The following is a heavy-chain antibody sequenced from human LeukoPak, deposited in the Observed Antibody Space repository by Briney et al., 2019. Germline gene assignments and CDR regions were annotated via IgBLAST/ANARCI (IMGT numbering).Heavy chain of an antibody. CDR1: GGSITTGDYS. CDR3: ARAKGYYGSGIPYFDY. V-gene: IGHV4-30-2*01. J-gene: IGHJ4*02. D-gene: IGHD3-10*01. Sequence: SETLSLTCSVSGGSITTGDYSWNWIRQPPGQGLEWIGYFYHGGTTYYNPSLKGRVTISVDRSKNQFSLRLSSVTAADTAVHYCARAKGYYGSGIPYFDYWGQGTLVTVSS. CDR2: FYHGGTT.